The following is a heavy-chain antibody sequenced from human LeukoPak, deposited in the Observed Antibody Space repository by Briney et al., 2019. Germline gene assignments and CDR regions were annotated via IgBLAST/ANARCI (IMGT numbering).Heavy chain of an antibody. V-gene: IGHV3-23*01. CDR3: AKIYRAHGDYHSFDV. D-gene: IGHD4-17*01. Sequence: GGSLRLSCAASRFTFSTYATSWVRQAPGKGLEWVSAISGSGGSTNYADSVKDRFTISRDNSKNTLYLQMNSLRAEDTAVFYCAKIYRAHGDYHSFDVWGQGTMVTVSS. CDR2: ISGSGGST. CDR1: RFTFSTYA. J-gene: IGHJ3*01.